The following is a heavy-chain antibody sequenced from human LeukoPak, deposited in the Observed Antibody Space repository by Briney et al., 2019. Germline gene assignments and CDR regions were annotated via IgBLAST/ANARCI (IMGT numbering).Heavy chain of an antibody. J-gene: IGHJ4*02. V-gene: IGHV4-34*01. CDR2: INHSGST. D-gene: IGHD2-2*03. CDR3: ARLHFGYCSSTSCGY. Sequence: SETLSLTCAVYGGPFSGYYWSWIRQPPGKGLEWIGEINHSGSTNYNPSLKSRVTISVDTSKNQFSLKLSSVTAADTAVYYCARLHFGYCSSTSCGYWGQGTLVTVSS. CDR1: GGPFSGYY.